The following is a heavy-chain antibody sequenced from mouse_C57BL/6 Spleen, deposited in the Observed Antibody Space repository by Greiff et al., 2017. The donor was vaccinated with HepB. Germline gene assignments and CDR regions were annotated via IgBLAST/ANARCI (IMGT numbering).Heavy chain of an antibody. D-gene: IGHD2-5*01. V-gene: IGHV14-2*01. CDR3: AREDSNSPFDY. CDR2: IDPEDGEN. J-gene: IGHJ2*01. Sequence: VQLQQSGAELVKPGASVKLSCTASGFNIKDYYMHWVKQRTEQGLEWIGRIDPEDGENKYAPKFQGKATITADTSSNSAYLQLNSLTSEDTAVYYCAREDSNSPFDYWGQGTTLTVSS. CDR1: GFNIKDYY.